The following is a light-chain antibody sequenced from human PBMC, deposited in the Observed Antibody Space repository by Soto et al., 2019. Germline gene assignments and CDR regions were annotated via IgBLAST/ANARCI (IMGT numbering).Light chain of an antibody. V-gene: IGKV1-27*01. CDR2: AAS. Sequence: DIQMTQSPSSLSTSVGDRVTINCRASQGISTYLAWYQQKPGKVPKLLIYAASTLQSGVPSRFSGSGSGTDFTLTISSLQPEDVATYYCQKYYSVPFTFGPGTKVDI. CDR3: QKYYSVPFT. J-gene: IGKJ3*01. CDR1: QGISTY.